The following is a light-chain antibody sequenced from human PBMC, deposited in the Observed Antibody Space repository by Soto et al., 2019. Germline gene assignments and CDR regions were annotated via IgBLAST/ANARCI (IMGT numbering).Light chain of an antibody. CDR3: HQYDNWPPWT. J-gene: IGKJ1*01. CDR2: GAS. V-gene: IGKV3-15*01. Sequence: EIMMTQSPATLTVYPGERATLSCRASQSVSSSLAWYQQKPGQAPRLLIYGASTRATGIPARFSGSGSGTEFTLTISSLQSEDFAVYYCHQYDNWPPWTFGQGTNVDI. CDR1: QSVSSS.